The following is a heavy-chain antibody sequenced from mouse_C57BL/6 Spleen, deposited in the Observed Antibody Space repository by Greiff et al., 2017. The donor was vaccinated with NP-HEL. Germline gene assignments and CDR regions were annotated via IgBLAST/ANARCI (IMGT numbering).Heavy chain of an antibody. J-gene: IGHJ2*01. V-gene: IGHV1-15*01. Sequence: QVQLQQSGAELVRPGASVTLSCKASGYTFTDYEMHWVKQTPVHGLEWIGAIDPETGGTAYNQKFKGKAILTADKSSSTAYMELRSLTSEDSAVYYCTRVIYDGYPFDYWGQGTTLTVSS. D-gene: IGHD2-3*01. CDR1: GYTFTDYE. CDR3: TRVIYDGYPFDY. CDR2: IDPETGGT.